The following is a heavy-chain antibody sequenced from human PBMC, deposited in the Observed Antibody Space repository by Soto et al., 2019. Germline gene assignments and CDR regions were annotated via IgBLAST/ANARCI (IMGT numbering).Heavy chain of an antibody. J-gene: IGHJ4*02. CDR1: GYTFTSYG. CDR3: ARDSPDRIWFGELLFNY. Sequence: GASVKVSCKASGYTFTSYGISWVRQAPGQGLEWMGWISAYNGNTNYAQKLQGRVTMTTDTSTSTAYMELRSLRSDDTAVYYCARDSPDRIWFGELLFNYWGQGTLVTVSS. V-gene: IGHV1-18*01. CDR2: ISAYNGNT. D-gene: IGHD3-10*01.